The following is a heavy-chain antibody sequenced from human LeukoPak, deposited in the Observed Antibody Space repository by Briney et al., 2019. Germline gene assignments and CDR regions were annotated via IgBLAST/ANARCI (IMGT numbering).Heavy chain of an antibody. D-gene: IGHD1-14*01. V-gene: IGHV1-8*01. CDR3: AIWEPAPNAFDP. CDR1: GNTLTTYD. CDR2: MNPKSGNS. J-gene: IGHJ5*02. Sequence: ASVKVSCKASGNTLTTYDFNWVRQASGQGLEWMGWMNPKSGNSGYAESFQGRISLDINRSTDTAYMELTSLRFEDTAVYYCAIWEPAPNAFDPWAREPWSPSPQ.